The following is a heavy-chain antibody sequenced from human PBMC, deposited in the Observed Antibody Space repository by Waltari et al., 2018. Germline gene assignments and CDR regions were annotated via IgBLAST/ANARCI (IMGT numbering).Heavy chain of an antibody. Sequence: EVRLVESGGGLVQPGGSLRLSCATSGFSFSDYWMSWVRQAPGEGLEGGAHIKKGGSEKFYVDSVKGRFTISRDDADNSLFLQMDSLRADDTAVYYCARGGKDGSWDYWGQGTLVPVSP. V-gene: IGHV3-7*01. CDR3: ARGGKDGSWDY. J-gene: IGHJ4*02. D-gene: IGHD3-10*01. CDR2: IKKGGSEK. CDR1: GFSFSDYW.